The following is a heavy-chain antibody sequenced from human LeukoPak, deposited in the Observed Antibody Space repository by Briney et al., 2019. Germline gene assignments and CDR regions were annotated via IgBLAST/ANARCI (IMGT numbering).Heavy chain of an antibody. V-gene: IGHV4-34*01. CDR1: GGSFSGYY. CDR2: INHSGST. CDR3: ASDSSGWSDAFDI. D-gene: IGHD6-19*01. Sequence: SETLSLTCAVYGGSFSGYYWSWIRQPPGKGQEWIGEINHSGSTNYNPSLKSRVTISVDTSKNQFSLKLSSVTAADTAVYYCASDSSGWSDAFDIWGQGTMVTVSS. J-gene: IGHJ3*02.